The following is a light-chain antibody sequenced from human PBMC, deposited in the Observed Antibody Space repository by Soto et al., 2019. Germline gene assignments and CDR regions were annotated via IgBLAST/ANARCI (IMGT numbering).Light chain of an antibody. CDR2: DAS. J-gene: IGKJ4*01. CDR3: QQCSSYPLT. Sequence: AIQLTQSPSSLSASVGDRVTITCRASQGISSALAWYQQKPGKAPKLLIYDASNLERGVPSRFGGSGYGTDFTLTISSLQPEDGATYYYQQCSSYPLTVGRGTKVEIK. CDR1: QGISSA. V-gene: IGKV1-13*02.